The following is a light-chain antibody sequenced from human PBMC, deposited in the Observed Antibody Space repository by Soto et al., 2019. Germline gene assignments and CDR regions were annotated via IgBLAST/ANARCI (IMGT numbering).Light chain of an antibody. CDR3: QQCYSTPRT. CDR1: QSISSY. Sequence: DIQMTQSPSALSSSVGDRGTITVLASQSISSYLNWYQQKPGKAPKLLIYAASSLQSGVPSRFSGSGSGTDFTLTISSLQPEDFATYYCQQCYSTPRTFGQGTRLEIK. CDR2: AAS. V-gene: IGKV1-39*01. J-gene: IGKJ5*01.